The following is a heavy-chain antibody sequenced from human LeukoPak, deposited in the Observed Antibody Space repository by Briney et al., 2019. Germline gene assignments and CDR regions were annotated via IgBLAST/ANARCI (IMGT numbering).Heavy chain of an antibody. CDR1: GGPISSGGYY. Sequence: PSETLSLTCTVSGGPISSGGYYWTWIRQHPGKGLEWIGYIYYSGSTYYNPSLKSRLTISIDTSKNQFSLKLSSVTAADTAVYYCARSTDMVRGVIGYWGQGTLVTVSS. V-gene: IGHV4-31*03. CDR2: IYYSGST. CDR3: ARSTDMVRGVIGY. J-gene: IGHJ4*02. D-gene: IGHD3-10*01.